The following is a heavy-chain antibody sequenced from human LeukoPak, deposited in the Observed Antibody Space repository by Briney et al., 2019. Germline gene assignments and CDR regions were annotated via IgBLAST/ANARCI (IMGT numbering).Heavy chain of an antibody. CDR2: GDYSGGK. CDR1: GDSFSSVTDY. Sequence: PSETLSLTCTVSGDSFSSVTDYWAWIRQPPGKGLEWIASGDYSGGKYYNPSLESRVAISTDMSKSQISLKLTSVTGADTAVYYCARDRHQGWELVAFDPWGQGTLVTVSS. D-gene: IGHD1-26*01. V-gene: IGHV4-39*07. J-gene: IGHJ5*02. CDR3: ARDRHQGWELVAFDP.